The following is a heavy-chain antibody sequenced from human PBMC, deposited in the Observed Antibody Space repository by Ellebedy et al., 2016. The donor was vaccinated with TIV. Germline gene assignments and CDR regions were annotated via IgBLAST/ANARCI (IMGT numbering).Heavy chain of an antibody. Sequence: PGGSLRLSCAASGFTFSDYYMSWIRQAPGKGLEWMSYISSSTTYTNYADSVKGRFTISRDNAKNSLYLRMNSLRAEDTAVYYCARENWYNDYWGQGTLVTVSS. D-gene: IGHD1/OR15-1a*01. CDR1: GFTFSDYY. CDR2: ISSSTTYT. CDR3: ARENWYNDY. V-gene: IGHV3-11*06. J-gene: IGHJ4*02.